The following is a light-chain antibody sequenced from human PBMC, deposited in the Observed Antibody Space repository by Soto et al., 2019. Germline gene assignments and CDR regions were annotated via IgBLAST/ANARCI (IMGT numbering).Light chain of an antibody. V-gene: IGKV3-20*01. Sequence: EIVLTQSPGTLSLSPGERATLSCRASQSVSSSYLGWYQQKLGQAPRLLIYGASSKATGIPDRFSGSGSGTDFNLTISRLEPEDFAVYYCQQYGSSPLTFGGGTKVEIK. CDR3: QQYGSSPLT. J-gene: IGKJ4*01. CDR2: GAS. CDR1: QSVSSSY.